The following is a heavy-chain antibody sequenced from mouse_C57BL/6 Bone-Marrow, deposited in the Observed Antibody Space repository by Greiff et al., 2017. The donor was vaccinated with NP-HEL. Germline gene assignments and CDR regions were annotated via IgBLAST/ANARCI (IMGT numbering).Heavy chain of an antibody. CDR1: GYTFTSYW. Sequence: QVQLQQPGAELVKPGASVKLSCKASGYTFTSYWMQWVKQRPGQGLEWIGEFDPSDSYTNYNQKFKGKATLTVDTSSSTAYMQLSSLTSEDSAVYYCAHYYGSLYWYFDVWGTGTTVTVSS. J-gene: IGHJ1*03. CDR3: AHYYGSLYWYFDV. D-gene: IGHD1-1*01. CDR2: FDPSDSYT. V-gene: IGHV1-50*01.